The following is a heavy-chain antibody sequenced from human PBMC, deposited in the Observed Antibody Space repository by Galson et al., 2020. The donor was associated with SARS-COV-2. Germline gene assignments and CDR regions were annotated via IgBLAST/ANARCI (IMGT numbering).Heavy chain of an antibody. J-gene: IGHJ4*02. Sequence: SVKVSCKASGGTFSSYTLSWVRQAPGQGLEWMGRIIPMLNITYYAQHLQGRLTITADESTSTTDMELSSLRSEDTAIYYCARIASKIGSDFWCQGTLVSVSS. D-gene: IGHD3-10*01. CDR1: GGTFSSYT. CDR3: ARIASKIGSDF. CDR2: IIPMLNIT. V-gene: IGHV1-69*02.